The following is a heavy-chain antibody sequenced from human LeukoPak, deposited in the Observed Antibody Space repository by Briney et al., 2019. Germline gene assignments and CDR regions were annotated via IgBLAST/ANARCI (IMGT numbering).Heavy chain of an antibody. CDR3: AKDQSRQQLVEYYFDY. D-gene: IGHD6-13*01. CDR1: GFTFSSYS. J-gene: IGHJ4*02. V-gene: IGHV3-23*01. CDR2: ISGSGGRI. Sequence: GGSLRLSCAASGFTFSSYSMSWVRQAPGEGLEWVSSISGSGGRIDYADSVKGRFTISRDNSKNTLSLQMNSQRAEDTAVYYCAKDQSRQQLVEYYFDYWGQGTLVTVSS.